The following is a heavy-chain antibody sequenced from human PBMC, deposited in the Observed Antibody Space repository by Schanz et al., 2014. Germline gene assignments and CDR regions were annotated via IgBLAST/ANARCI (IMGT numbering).Heavy chain of an antibody. V-gene: IGHV3-33*01. CDR3: ARPRFDYGEVDY. D-gene: IGHD4-17*01. CDR2: IWNDGVTK. J-gene: IGHJ4*02. CDR1: GFSLNTYG. Sequence: QAQLMESGGGVVQPGTSLILSCSVSGFSLNTYGIHWFRQRAGKGLAWVAVIWNDGVTKYYADSVRGRFTISRDRFQNTLYLRMSSLRAEDTAVYYCARPRFDYGEVDYWGQGTLVTVSS.